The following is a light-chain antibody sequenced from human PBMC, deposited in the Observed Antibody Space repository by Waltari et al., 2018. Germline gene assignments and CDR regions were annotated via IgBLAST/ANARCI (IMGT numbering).Light chain of an antibody. Sequence: QSVLTQPPSASGTPGQRVTISCSGSSSNIGSNFVYWYQQLPGTAPKLLIYSNNRRPSGIPDRFSGSKSGTSASLTISGLRSEDGADYYCAAWDDSVGGVFGGGTKLTVL. CDR1: SSNIGSNF. V-gene: IGLV1-47*02. J-gene: IGLJ3*02. CDR2: SNN. CDR3: AAWDDSVGGV.